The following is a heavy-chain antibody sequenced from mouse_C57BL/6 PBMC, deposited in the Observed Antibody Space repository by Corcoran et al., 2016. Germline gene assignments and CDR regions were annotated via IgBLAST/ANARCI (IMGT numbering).Heavy chain of an antibody. J-gene: IGHJ3*01. D-gene: IGHD1-1*01. CDR3: ARGDYGTWCAY. V-gene: IGHV1-66*01. CDR1: GYSFTSYY. CDR2: IYPGSGNT. Sequence: QVQLQQSGPELVKPGASVKISCKASGYSFTSYYIHWVKQRPGQGLEWIGWIYPGSGNTKYNEKFKGKATLTADTSSSTAYMQLSSLTSEDSAVYYCARGDYGTWCAYWGQGTLVTVSA.